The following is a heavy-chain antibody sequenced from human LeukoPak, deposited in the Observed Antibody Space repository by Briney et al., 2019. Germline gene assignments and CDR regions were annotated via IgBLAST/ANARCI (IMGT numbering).Heavy chain of an antibody. J-gene: IGHJ4*02. CDR3: AKVKEMYSSGSYYFDY. CDR1: GFTFSRYE. D-gene: IGHD6-19*01. CDR2: ISSSGTTV. V-gene: IGHV3-48*03. Sequence: GGSLRLSCAASGFTFSRYEMNWVRQAPGKGLEWLSYISSSGTTVHYADSVKGRFTISRDNSKNTLWLQMNSLRAEDTAVYYCAKVKEMYSSGSYYFDYWGQGTLVTVSS.